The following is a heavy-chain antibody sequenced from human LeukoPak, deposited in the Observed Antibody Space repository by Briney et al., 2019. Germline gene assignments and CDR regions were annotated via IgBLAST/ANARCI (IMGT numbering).Heavy chain of an antibody. J-gene: IGHJ3*02. CDR1: GGSISSSSYY. Sequence: SETLSLTCTVSGGSISSSSYYWGWIRQPPGKGLEWIGSLYYSGSTYYNPSLKSRVTISVDTSKNQFSLKLSSVTAADTAVYYCARKPGYYYDSSGYYLSDAFDIWGQGTMVTVSS. CDR2: LYYSGST. V-gene: IGHV4-39*01. D-gene: IGHD3-22*01. CDR3: ARKPGYYYDSSGYYLSDAFDI.